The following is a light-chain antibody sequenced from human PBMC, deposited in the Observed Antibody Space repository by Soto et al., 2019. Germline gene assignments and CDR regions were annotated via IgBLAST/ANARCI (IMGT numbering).Light chain of an antibody. CDR2: GAS. V-gene: IGKV3-20*01. Sequence: EIVMTQSPATLSVSPGERATLSCRASQSVSSNLAWYQQKPGQAPRLLIYGASSRATGIPDRFSGSGSGTDFTLTISRLEPEDFAVYYCQQYGSSPLTFGQGTLLEIK. CDR3: QQYGSSPLT. CDR1: QSVSSN. J-gene: IGKJ5*01.